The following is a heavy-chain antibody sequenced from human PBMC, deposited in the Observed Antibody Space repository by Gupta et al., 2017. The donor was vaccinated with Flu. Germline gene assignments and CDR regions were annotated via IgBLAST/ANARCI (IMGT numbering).Heavy chain of an antibody. V-gene: IGHV3-74*03. Sequence: SYLQWVRQAPGQGLVWVSRINPDGSSTTYAESVKGRFTISRDNAKHTLYLQMNSLGDDDTAVYYCATVTSGCWGQGTLVTVSS. CDR1: SY. J-gene: IGHJ4*02. CDR2: INPDGSST. CDR3: ATVTSGC. D-gene: IGHD4-17*01.